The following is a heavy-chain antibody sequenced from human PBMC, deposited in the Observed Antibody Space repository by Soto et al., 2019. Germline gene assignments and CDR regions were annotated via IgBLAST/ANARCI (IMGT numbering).Heavy chain of an antibody. J-gene: IGHJ4*02. CDR1: GYSFIDYY. Sequence: QVQLVQSGAEVKNSGASVKVSCRSSGYSFIDYYVHWVRQAPGQGLERVGWISPNSGASKYAENFQGRVTLTRDRSTSTVYKELTGLRSDDTAVYYCARWRSAVATHDSWGQGTLVTVSS. CDR2: ISPNSGAS. CDR3: ARWRSAVATHDS. D-gene: IGHD5-12*01. V-gene: IGHV1-2*02.